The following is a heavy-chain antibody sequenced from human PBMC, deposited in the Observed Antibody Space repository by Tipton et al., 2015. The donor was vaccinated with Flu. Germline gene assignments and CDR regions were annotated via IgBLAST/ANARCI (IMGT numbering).Heavy chain of an antibody. Sequence: QVQLVQSGPEVKKPGASVKVSCKASGYTFNIYYIHWVRQAPGQGLEWMGWINPDSGGTYYAQKFQGRVTMTRDTAIRTVYMELSSLRSDDTAVYYCAKDGVAATDYWGQGTLVTVSS. D-gene: IGHD2-15*01. CDR1: GYTFNIYY. J-gene: IGHJ4*02. CDR3: AKDGVAATDY. V-gene: IGHV1-2*02. CDR2: INPDSGGT.